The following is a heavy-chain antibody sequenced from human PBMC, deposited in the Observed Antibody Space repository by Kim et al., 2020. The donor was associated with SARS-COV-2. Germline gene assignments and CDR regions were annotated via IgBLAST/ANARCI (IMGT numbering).Heavy chain of an antibody. CDR3: AKDPAVTNYYYYYYMDV. V-gene: IGHV3-23*01. CDR1: GFTFSSYA. CDR2: ISGSGGST. D-gene: IGHD2-21*02. J-gene: IGHJ6*03. Sequence: GGSLRLSCAASGFTFSSYAMSWVRQAPGKGLEWVSAISGSGGSTYYADSVKGRFTISRDNSKNTLYLQMNSLRAEDTAVYYCAKDPAVTNYYYYYYMDVWVKGTTVTVS.